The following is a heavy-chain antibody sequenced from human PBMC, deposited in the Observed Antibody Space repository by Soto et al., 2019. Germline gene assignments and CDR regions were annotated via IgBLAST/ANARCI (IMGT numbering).Heavy chain of an antibody. CDR2: INGYNANT. CDR1: GYTFSNYG. CDR3: ARGDSPVHFDH. V-gene: IGHV1-18*01. D-gene: IGHD4-4*01. Sequence: QVHLVQSGLEVKKPGASVKVSCKTSGYTFSNYGTAWVRQAPGQGLEWMGWINGYNANTNYAQKFQGRVTMTIDTSATTAYLELRSLRSDDTAVFYCARGDSPVHFDHWGQGTLVTVST. J-gene: IGHJ4*02.